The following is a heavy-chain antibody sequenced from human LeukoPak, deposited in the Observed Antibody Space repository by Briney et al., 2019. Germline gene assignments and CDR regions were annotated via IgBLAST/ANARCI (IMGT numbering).Heavy chain of an antibody. Sequence: ASVRASCKASGDTLSSYYMHWVRQAPGQGLEWMGIINPRGDSTPSAQTFQGRVTMTRDTSTSTVYMELCTLRSEDTAVYFCAIGAASRFLAHLQYWGQATLVTASS. CDR1: GDTLSSYY. J-gene: IGHJ4*01. D-gene: IGHD3-3*01. CDR3: AIGAASRFLAHLQY. CDR2: INPRGDST. V-gene: IGHV1-46*01.